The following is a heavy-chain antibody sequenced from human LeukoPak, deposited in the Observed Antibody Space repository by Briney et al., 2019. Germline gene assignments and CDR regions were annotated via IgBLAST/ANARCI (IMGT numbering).Heavy chain of an antibody. CDR3: ARGAAAVTHYYYYYMDV. CDR1: GGSISSYY. CDR2: IYYSGST. D-gene: IGHD6-13*01. Sequence: SETLSLTCTVSGGSISSYYWSWIRQPPGKGLEWIGYIYYSGSTNYNPSLKSRVTISVDTSKNQFSLKLSSVTAADTAVYYCARGAAAVTHYYYYYMDVWGKGTTVTVSS. V-gene: IGHV4-59*01. J-gene: IGHJ6*03.